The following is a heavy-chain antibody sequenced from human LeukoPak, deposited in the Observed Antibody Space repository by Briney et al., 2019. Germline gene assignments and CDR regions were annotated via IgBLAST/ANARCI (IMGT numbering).Heavy chain of an antibody. D-gene: IGHD3-9*01. Sequence: SVKVSCKASGGTFSSYAISWVRQAPGQGLEWMGGIIPIFGTANYAQKIQGRVTITADESTSTAYMELSSLRSEDTAVYYCARDRILTGYYTHWGQGTLVTVSS. CDR1: GGTFSSYA. J-gene: IGHJ4*02. CDR2: IIPIFGTA. CDR3: ARDRILTGYYTH. V-gene: IGHV1-69*13.